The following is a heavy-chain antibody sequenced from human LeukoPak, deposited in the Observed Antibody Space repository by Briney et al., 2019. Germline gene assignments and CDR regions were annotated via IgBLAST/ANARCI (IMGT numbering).Heavy chain of an antibody. CDR2: INPNSGGT. CDR3: ARDPRGSSSLNYYYYYGMDV. CDR1: RYTFTGYY. D-gene: IGHD6-13*01. J-gene: IGHJ6*02. V-gene: IGHV1-2*02. Sequence: ASVKVSCKASRYTFTGYYMHWVRQAPGQGLEWMGWINPNSGGTNYAQKFQGRVTMTRDTSISTAYMELSRLRSDDTAVYYCARDPRGSSSLNYYYYYGMDVWGQGTTVTVSS.